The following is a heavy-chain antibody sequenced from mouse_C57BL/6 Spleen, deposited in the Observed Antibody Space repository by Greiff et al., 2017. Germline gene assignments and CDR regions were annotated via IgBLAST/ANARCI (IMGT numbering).Heavy chain of an antibody. J-gene: IGHJ2*01. Sequence: EVMLVESGGGLVKPGGSLKLSCAASGFTFSSYAMSWVRQTPEKRLEWVATISDGGSYTYYPDNVKGRFTISRDNAKNNLYLQMSHLKSEDKAMYYCAGYLTAFDYWGQGTTLTVSS. CDR1: GFTFSSYA. CDR3: AGYLTAFDY. V-gene: IGHV5-4*03. D-gene: IGHD1-1*01. CDR2: ISDGGSYT.